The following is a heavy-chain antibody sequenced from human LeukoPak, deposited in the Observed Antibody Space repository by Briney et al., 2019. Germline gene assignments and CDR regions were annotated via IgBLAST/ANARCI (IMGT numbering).Heavy chain of an antibody. V-gene: IGHV4-39*01. J-gene: IGHJ4*02. CDR2: IYYSGST. Sequence: SETLSLTCTVSGDSISSSSYYWGWIRQPPGKGLEWIGSIYYSGSTYYNPSLKSRVTISVDTSKNQFSLKLSSVTAADTAVYYRARRRHFSRYCSGGSCYLGYFDYWGQGTLVTVSS. CDR1: GDSISSSSYY. D-gene: IGHD2-15*01. CDR3: ARRRHFSRYCSGGSCYLGYFDY.